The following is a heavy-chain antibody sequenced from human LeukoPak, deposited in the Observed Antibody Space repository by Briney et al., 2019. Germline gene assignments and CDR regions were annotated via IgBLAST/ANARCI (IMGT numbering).Heavy chain of an antibody. D-gene: IGHD6-19*01. CDR2: INPNSGGT. J-gene: IGHJ4*02. CDR1: GYTFTGYY. CDR3: ARFGMAVADKYYFDY. V-gene: IGHV1-2*02. Sequence: ASVKVSCKASGYTFTGYYMHWVRQAPGQGLEWMGWINPNSGGTNYAQKFQGRVTMTRDTSISTAYMELSRLRSDDTAVYYCARFGMAVADKYYFDYWGQGTLVTVSS.